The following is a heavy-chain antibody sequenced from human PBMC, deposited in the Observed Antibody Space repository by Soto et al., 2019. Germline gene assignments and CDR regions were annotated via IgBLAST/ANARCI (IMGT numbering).Heavy chain of an antibody. V-gene: IGHV3-11*01. Sequence: PGGSLRLSCATSGFTFGDRYMSWIRQAPGKGLEWVSYISSSGFTIYYADSVKGRFTISRDNANDSLYLQMNSLRAEDTAVYYCARNTKSVAGADYYGLDVWGHGTTVIVSS. CDR3: ARNTKSVAGADYYGLDV. J-gene: IGHJ6*02. D-gene: IGHD3-10*01. CDR1: GFTFGDRY. CDR2: ISSSGFTI.